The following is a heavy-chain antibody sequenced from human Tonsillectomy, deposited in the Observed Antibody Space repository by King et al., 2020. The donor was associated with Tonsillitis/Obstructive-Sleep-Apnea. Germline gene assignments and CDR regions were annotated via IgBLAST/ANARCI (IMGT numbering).Heavy chain of an antibody. CDR3: SRQSYYYDRSALAFDI. D-gene: IGHD3-22*01. J-gene: IGHJ3*02. CDR1: GGSISSYY. V-gene: IGHV4-59*08. CDR2: IYYSGST. Sequence: QLQESGPGLVKPSETLSLTCTVSGGSISSYYWSWIRQPPGKGLEWIGYIYYSGSTNYNPSLKSRVTISVDTSKNQFTLKLSSVTAADTAVYYCSRQSYYYDRSALAFDIWGQGTMVTVSS.